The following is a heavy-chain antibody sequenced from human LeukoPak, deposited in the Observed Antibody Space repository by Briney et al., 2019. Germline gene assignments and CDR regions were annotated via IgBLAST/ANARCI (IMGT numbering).Heavy chain of an antibody. V-gene: IGHV3-23*01. D-gene: IGHD4-17*01. CDR1: GFTFSNYA. CDR2: LSDSGVYT. J-gene: IGHJ4*02. CDR3: AKKAHYDAYAKYFDY. Sequence: GGSLRLSCAASGFTFSNYAMTWVRQAPGKGLEWVSILSDSGVYTYYADSVKGRFTISRDNSNNTLYLQMNSLRAEDTALYYCAKKAHYDAYAKYFDYWGQGTLVTVSS.